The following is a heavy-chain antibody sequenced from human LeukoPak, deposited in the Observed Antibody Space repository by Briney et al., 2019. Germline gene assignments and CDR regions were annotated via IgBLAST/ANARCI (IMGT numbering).Heavy chain of an antibody. D-gene: IGHD1-26*01. J-gene: IGHJ6*02. CDR1: GGTFSSYA. CDR2: IIPILGIA. V-gene: IGHV1-69*04. CDR3: ARDRGGSYYYYGMDV. Sequence: SVKVSCKASGGTFSSYAISWVRQAPGQGLEWMGRIIPILGIANYAQKFQGRVTITADKSTSTAYMELSSLRSEDTAVYYCARDRGGSYYYYGMDVWGQGTTVTVSS.